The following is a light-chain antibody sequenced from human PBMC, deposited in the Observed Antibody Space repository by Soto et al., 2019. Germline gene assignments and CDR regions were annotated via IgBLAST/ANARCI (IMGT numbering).Light chain of an antibody. CDR2: GAS. CDR1: QSVSSN. V-gene: IGKV3-15*01. CDR3: QQYNNWPLT. Sequence: EIVMTQSPATLSVSPGERATLSYRASQSVSSNLAWYQQKPGQAPRLLIYGASTRATGIPARFSGSGSGTEFTLTISSLQSEDFAVYYCQQYNNWPLTFGQGTKLEIK. J-gene: IGKJ2*01.